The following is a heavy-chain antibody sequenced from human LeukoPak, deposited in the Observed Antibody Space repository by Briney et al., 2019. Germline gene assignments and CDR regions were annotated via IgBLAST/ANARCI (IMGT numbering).Heavy chain of an antibody. CDR1: GGTFSSYA. V-gene: IGHV1-69*05. J-gene: IGHJ3*02. CDR3: ARDGIANWGSPTGYDAFDI. Sequence: SVKVSCKASGGTFSSYAISWVRQAPGQGLEWMGGIIPIFGTANYAQKFQGRVTITTDESTSTAYMELSSLRSEDTAVYYCARDGIANWGSPTGYDAFDIWGQGTMVTVPS. CDR2: IIPIFGTA. D-gene: IGHD7-27*01.